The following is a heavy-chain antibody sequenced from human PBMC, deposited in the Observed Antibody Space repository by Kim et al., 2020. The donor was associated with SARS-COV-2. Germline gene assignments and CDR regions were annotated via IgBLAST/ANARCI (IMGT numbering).Heavy chain of an antibody. CDR3: TRVNPIAGGWYDAFDN. J-gene: IGHJ3*02. Sequence: GGSLRLSCAASGFTLSGSTVHWVRQASGKGLEWVGRIRSKANSYATAYAASGKNRFTISRDDSKNTAYLQMNSLKTEDTAVYYCTRVNPIAGGWYDAFDNW. CDR1: GFTLSGST. CDR2: IRSKANSYAT. D-gene: IGHD6-19*01. V-gene: IGHV3-73*01.